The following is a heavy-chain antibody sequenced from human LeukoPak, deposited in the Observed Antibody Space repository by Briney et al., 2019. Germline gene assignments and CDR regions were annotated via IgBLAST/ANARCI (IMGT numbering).Heavy chain of an antibody. CDR1: GGSIHSY. CDR3: ATRFPVGYCTNGVCSRWFDP. J-gene: IGHJ5*02. CDR2: IYTSGST. Sequence: PSETLSLTCTDSGGSIHSYWSWIRQPAGKGLEWIGRIYTSGSTNYNPSLKSRITISVDTSKNQFSLKLSSVTAADTAVYYCATRFPVGYCTNGVCSRWFDPWGQGTLVTVSS. V-gene: IGHV4-4*07. D-gene: IGHD2-8*01.